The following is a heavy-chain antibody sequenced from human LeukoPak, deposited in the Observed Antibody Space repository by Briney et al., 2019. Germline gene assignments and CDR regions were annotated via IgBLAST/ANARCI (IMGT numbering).Heavy chain of an antibody. CDR3: ARVSYSSSWYGEGWFDP. J-gene: IGHJ5*02. CDR1: GGSVSRSNYY. Sequence: SETLSLTCTLSGGSVSRSNYYWGWIRQSPGRGLEWIVSIYYSGRIYYHPSFKSRVTISVDTSTNQFSLNLISVTAADTAVYYCARVSYSSSWYGEGWFDPWGQGTLVTVSS. V-gene: IGHV4-39*07. D-gene: IGHD6-13*01. CDR2: IYYSGRI.